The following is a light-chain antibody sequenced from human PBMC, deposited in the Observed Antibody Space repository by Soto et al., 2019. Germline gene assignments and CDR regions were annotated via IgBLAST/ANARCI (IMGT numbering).Light chain of an antibody. CDR1: QSIRTS. J-gene: IGKJ5*01. CDR2: DAS. Sequence: EVVLTQSPATLSLSPGERATLSCRASQSIRTSLAWYQQKPGQAPRLVIFDASNRANGVPARFGGSGSGTDFTLTSNSLEPEDFAVYYCQQRNVWPPITFGQGTRLEIK. CDR3: QQRNVWPPIT. V-gene: IGKV3-11*01.